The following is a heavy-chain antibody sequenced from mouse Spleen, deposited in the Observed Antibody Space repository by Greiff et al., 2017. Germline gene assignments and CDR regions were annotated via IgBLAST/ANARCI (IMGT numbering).Heavy chain of an antibody. V-gene: IGHV5-9-3*01. CDR3: ARHGGHAMDY. CDR2: ISSGGSYT. CDR1: GFTFSSYA. Sequence: EVKVVESGGGLVKPGGSLKLSCAASGFTFSSYAMSWVRQTPEKRLEWVATISSGGSYTYYPDSVKGRFTISRDNAKNTLYLQMSSLRSEDTAMYYCARHGGHAMDYWGQGTSVTVSS. J-gene: IGHJ4*01.